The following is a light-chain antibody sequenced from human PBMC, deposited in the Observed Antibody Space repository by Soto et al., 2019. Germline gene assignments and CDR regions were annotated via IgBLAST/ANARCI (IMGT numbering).Light chain of an antibody. CDR2: DAS. J-gene: IGKJ5*01. CDR1: QSIGRE. CDR3: QQRYSWPIT. Sequence: EIVLTQSPATLSLSAGEGATLSCRASQSIGRELAWYQQKPGQAPRLVIADASNRATGIPARFSGSGSATDFTLTIRTVEPGDVGIYYCQQRYSWPITFGQGTRLEIK. V-gene: IGKV3-11*01.